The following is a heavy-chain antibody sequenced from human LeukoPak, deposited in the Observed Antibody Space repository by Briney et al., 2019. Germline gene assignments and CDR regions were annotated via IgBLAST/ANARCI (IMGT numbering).Heavy chain of an antibody. CDR2: IYSSGDT. D-gene: IGHD4-11*01. J-gene: IGHJ4*02. V-gene: IGHV4-4*07. CDR3: ARVKMTSXTSHDS. Sequence: SETLSLTCTVSGASINNYYWSWIRQSAARGLEWIGHIYSSGDTNYNPSLKSRVTMSVDASKNQFFLKLKSVTAADTALYYCARVKMTSXTSHDSWGQGMLVTVSS. CDR1: GASINNYY.